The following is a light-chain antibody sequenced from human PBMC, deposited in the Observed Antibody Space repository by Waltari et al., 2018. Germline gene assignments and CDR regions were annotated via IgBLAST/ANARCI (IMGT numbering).Light chain of an antibody. Sequence: QSALTQPHSVSGSPGQSVTISCTGTSSDVGGYNSVSWYQQHPGKAPKRMIYDVSKRPSGVPDRFSGSKSGNTASLTISGLQAEDEADYYCCSYAGSYTRVFGGGTKLTVL. V-gene: IGLV2-11*01. CDR2: DVS. J-gene: IGLJ3*02. CDR1: SSDVGGYNS. CDR3: CSYAGSYTRV.